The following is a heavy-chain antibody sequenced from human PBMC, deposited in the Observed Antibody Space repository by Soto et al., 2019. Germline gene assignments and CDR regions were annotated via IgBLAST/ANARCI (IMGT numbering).Heavy chain of an antibody. Sequence: SETLSLTCTVSGGSISSGGYYWSWIRQHPGKGLEWIGYIYYSGSTYYNPSLKSRVTISVDTSKNQFSLKLSSVTAADTAVYYCARGVYDSTGPHFDYWGQGTLVTVSS. CDR1: GGSISSGGYY. CDR3: ARGVYDSTGPHFDY. CDR2: IYYSGST. D-gene: IGHD2-8*01. J-gene: IGHJ4*02. V-gene: IGHV4-31*03.